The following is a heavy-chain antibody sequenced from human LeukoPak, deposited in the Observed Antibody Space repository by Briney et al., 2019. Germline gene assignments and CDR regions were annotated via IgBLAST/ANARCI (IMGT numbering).Heavy chain of an antibody. CDR3: AKGAAAGKKNPFDY. D-gene: IGHD6-13*01. Sequence: GGSLRLSCAASGFTFDDYAMHWVRQAPGKGLEWVSGISWNSGSIGYADSVKGRFTISRVNAKSSLYLQMNSLRAEDTALYYCAKGAAAGKKNPFDYWGQGTLSPSPQ. J-gene: IGHJ4*02. CDR2: ISWNSGSI. V-gene: IGHV3-9*01. CDR1: GFTFDDYA.